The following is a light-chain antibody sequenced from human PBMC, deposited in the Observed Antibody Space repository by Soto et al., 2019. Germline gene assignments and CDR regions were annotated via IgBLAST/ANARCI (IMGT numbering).Light chain of an antibody. CDR3: QQRSNWPRT. V-gene: IGKV3-11*01. J-gene: IGKJ1*01. CDR2: DAS. Sequence: EIVLTQSPATLSLSPGERATLSCRASQSVSSYLAWYQQKPGQAPRLLIYDASNRAAGIPARFSGSGSGTDFILTISSLEPDDFAVYYCQQRSNWPRTFGQGTKVDIK. CDR1: QSVSSY.